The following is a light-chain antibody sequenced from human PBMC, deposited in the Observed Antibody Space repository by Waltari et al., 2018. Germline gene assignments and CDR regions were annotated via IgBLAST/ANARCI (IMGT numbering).Light chain of an antibody. Sequence: QAVVTQEPSLTVSPRGPVTLPCGPSTGPVTSGNFPYWLQQKPGQAPRTLIYDSYIRQSWTPARFSASLVGGKAVLTLSGAQAEDEAKYYCWLAYTGGIVVFGGGTELAVL. CDR2: DSY. J-gene: IGLJ2*01. V-gene: IGLV7-46*01. CDR3: WLAYTGGIVV. CDR1: TGPVTSGNF.